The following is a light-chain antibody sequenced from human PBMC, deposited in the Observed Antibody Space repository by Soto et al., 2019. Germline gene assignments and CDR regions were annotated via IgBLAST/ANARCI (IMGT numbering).Light chain of an antibody. CDR3: QQRSNWTLT. CDR1: QSVSSY. CDR2: DAS. Sequence: EIVLTQSPATLSLSPGERATLSCRASQSVSSYLAWSQQKPGQAPRLLIYDASNTATGIPARFSGSGSGTDCTLTISSLEPEDFAVYYCQQRSNWTLTFGGGTKVEIK. J-gene: IGKJ4*01. V-gene: IGKV3-11*01.